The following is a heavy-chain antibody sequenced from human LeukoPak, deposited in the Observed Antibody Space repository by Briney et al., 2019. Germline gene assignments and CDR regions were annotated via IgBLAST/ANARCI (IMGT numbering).Heavy chain of an antibody. CDR1: GFTFSTYS. Sequence: PGGSLRPSCAASGFTFSTYSMNWVRQAPGTGLEWVSSITSRSSYIYYADSVKGRFTISRDNTKNSLHLQMNSLRAEDTAVYYCARVRGAGSEYFHHWGQGALVTVSS. V-gene: IGHV3-21*01. CDR2: ITSRSSYI. J-gene: IGHJ1*01. CDR3: ARVRGAGSEYFHH.